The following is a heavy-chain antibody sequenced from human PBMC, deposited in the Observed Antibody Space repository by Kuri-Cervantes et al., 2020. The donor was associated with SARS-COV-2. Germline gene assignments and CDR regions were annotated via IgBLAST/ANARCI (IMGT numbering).Heavy chain of an antibody. CDR2: KAFDERDT. D-gene: IGHD5-12*01. J-gene: IGHJ4*02. CDR1: GFTFSNHA. V-gene: IGHV3-30*14. Sequence: GGSLRLSCAASGFTFSNHAFHWIRQAPGKGLEWVALKAFDERDTHYADSVKGRFTLSRDNSQNILFLQMDTLRPEDTAIYYCARDRGKDSLYYFDSWGQGTQVTVSS. CDR3: ARDRGKDSLYYFDS.